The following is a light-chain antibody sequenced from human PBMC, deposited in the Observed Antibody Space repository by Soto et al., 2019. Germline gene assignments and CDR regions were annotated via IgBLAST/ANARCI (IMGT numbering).Light chain of an antibody. Sequence: AIRMTQSPSSLSASTGDRVTITCRASQGISSYLAWYQQKPGKAPKLLIYAASTLQSGVPSRFSGSGSGTDFTLTISCLQSEDFATYYCQQYYSYPGPCGQGTKVEIK. CDR3: QQYYSYPGP. J-gene: IGKJ1*01. V-gene: IGKV1-8*01. CDR2: AAS. CDR1: QGISSY.